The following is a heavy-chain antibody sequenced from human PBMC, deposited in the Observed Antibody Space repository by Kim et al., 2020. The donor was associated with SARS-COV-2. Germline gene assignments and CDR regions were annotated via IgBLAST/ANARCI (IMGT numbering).Heavy chain of an antibody. V-gene: IGHV1-46*01. Sequence: NTPFTKRFQGRVTVSVDTSASTVYMEVTSLRSEDTAVYYCARENKGWGMDVWGQGTTVTVPS. CDR2: NT. D-gene: IGHD3-16*01. CDR3: ARENKGWGMDV. J-gene: IGHJ6*02.